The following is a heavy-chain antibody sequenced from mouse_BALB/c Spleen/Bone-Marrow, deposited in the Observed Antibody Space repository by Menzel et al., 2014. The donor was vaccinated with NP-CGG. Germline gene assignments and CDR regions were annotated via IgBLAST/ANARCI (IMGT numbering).Heavy chain of an antibody. CDR3: ARWGYGSSYVGYFDV. CDR1: GYTFSRYW. V-gene: IGHV1-9*01. J-gene: IGHJ1*01. CDR2: ILPGSGST. Sequence: QVQLKQSGAELMEPGASVKISCKATGYTFSRYWIEWVKQRPGHGLEWIGEILPGSGSTNYNEKFKGKATFTADTSSNTAYMQLSSLTSEDSAVYYCARWGYGSSYVGYFDVWGAGTTVTVSS. D-gene: IGHD1-1*01.